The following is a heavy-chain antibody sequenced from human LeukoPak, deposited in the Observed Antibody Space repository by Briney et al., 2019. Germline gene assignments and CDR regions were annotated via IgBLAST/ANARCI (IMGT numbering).Heavy chain of an antibody. D-gene: IGHD3-3*01. J-gene: IGHJ4*02. V-gene: IGHV4-34*01. CDR2: INHSGST. Sequence: SETLSLTCAVYGGSFSGYYRSWIRQPPGKGLEWIGEINHSGSTNYNPSLKSRVTISVDTSKNQFSLKLSSVTAADTAVYYCARDALRHDYDFWSALGFTATEPIPYWGQGTLVTVSS. CDR1: GGSFSGYY. CDR3: ARDALRHDYDFWSALGFTATEPIPY.